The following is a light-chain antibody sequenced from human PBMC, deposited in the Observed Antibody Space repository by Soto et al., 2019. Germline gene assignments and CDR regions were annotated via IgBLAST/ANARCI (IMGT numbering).Light chain of an antibody. V-gene: IGLV2-14*01. CDR2: DVS. J-gene: IGLJ2*01. CDR3: RSYTSSSTVV. CDR1: SSDVGGYNY. Sequence: QSVLTQPASVSGSPGQSITISCTGTSSDVGGYNYVSWYQQHPGKAPKLMIYDVSNRPSGVSNRFSGSQSGNTASLTISGLQAEDEADYYCRSYTSSSTVVFGGGTKLTVL.